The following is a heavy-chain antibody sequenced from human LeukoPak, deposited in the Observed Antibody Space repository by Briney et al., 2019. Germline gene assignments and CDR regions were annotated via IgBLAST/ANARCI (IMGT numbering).Heavy chain of an antibody. CDR3: ASTRHYYDSSGYYEPSPPFAY. Sequence: GASVKVSCKASGYTFTSYDINWVGQAPGQGLEWMGGIIPIFGTANYAQKFQGRVTITADKSTSTAYMELSSLRSEDTAVYYCASTRHYYDSSGYYEPSPPFAYWGQGTLVTVSS. CDR1: GYTFTSYD. CDR2: IIPIFGTA. D-gene: IGHD3-22*01. V-gene: IGHV1-69*06. J-gene: IGHJ4*02.